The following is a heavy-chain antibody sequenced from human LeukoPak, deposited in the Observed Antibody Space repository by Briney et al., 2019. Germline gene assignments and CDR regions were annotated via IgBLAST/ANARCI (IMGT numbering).Heavy chain of an antibody. J-gene: IGHJ4*02. D-gene: IGHD4-17*01. CDR1: GFTFDDYA. CDR2: ISWNSGSI. Sequence: GGSLRLSCAASGFTFDDYAMHWVRHAPGKGLEWVSGISWNSGSIGYADSVKGRFTISRDNAKNSLYLQMNSLRAEDTALYYCAKGSYGDSYLDYWGQGTLVTVSS. V-gene: IGHV3-9*01. CDR3: AKGSYGDSYLDY.